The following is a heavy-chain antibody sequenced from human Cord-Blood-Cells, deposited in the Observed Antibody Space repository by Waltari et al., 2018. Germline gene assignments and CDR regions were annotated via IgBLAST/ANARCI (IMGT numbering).Heavy chain of an antibody. J-gene: IGHJ4*02. CDR1: GFTFSSYD. V-gene: IGHV3-23*01. CDR3: AKDPNRRGTGTPYYFDY. CDR2: ISGSGGST. D-gene: IGHD1-7*01. Sequence: EVQLLESGGGLVQPGGSLRLSCAASGFTFSSYDMSWVRQAPGKGLEWVSAISGSGGSTYYADSVKGRFTISRGNSKNTLYLQMNSLRAEDTAVYYCAKDPNRRGTGTPYYFDYWGQGTLVTVSS.